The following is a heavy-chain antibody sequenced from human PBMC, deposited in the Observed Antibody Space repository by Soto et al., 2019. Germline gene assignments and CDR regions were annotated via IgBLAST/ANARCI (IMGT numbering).Heavy chain of an antibody. CDR3: ARGPCSGGSCYLNWFDP. V-gene: IGHV1-69*02. CDR1: GGTFSSYT. CDR2: IIPILGIA. Sequence: ASVKVSCKASGGTFSSYTISWVRQAPGQGLEWMGRIIPILGIANYAQKFQGRVTITADKSTSTAYMELSSLRSEDTAVYYCARGPCSGGSCYLNWFDPWGQGTLVTVSS. D-gene: IGHD2-15*01. J-gene: IGHJ5*02.